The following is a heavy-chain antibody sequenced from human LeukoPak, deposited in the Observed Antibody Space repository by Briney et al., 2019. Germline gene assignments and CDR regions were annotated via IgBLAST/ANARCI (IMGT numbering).Heavy chain of an antibody. Sequence: GGSLRLSCTVSGFTVSSNSMSWVRQAPGKGLEWVSAISGSGGSTYYADSVKGRFTISRDNSKNTLYLQMNSLRAEDTAVYYCAKLYGDYYYYYYMDVWGKGTTVTVSS. CDR2: ISGSGGST. D-gene: IGHD4-17*01. CDR1: GFTVSSNS. CDR3: AKLYGDYYYYYYMDV. V-gene: IGHV3-23*01. J-gene: IGHJ6*03.